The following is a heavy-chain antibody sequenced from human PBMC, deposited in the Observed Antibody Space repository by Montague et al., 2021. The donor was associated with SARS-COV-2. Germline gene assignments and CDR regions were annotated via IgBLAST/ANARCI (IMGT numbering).Heavy chain of an antibody. Sequence: SETLSLTCTVSGGSISSGGSYYWSWIWQPAGKGLEWIGYIYYSGGSNYNPSLKSRVTISIDTSKNQFSLNLNSVTAADGAVYYCASPGGYCSGGSCYYVYWGQGTLVTVSS. CDR1: GGSISSGGSYY. J-gene: IGHJ4*02. CDR2: IYYSGGS. CDR3: ASPGGYCSGGSCYYVY. D-gene: IGHD2-15*01. V-gene: IGHV4-61*10.